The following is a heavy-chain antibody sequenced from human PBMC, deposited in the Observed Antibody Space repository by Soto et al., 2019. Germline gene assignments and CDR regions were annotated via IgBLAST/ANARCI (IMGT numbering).Heavy chain of an antibody. CDR2: IYYSGST. CDR3: ARLRSGPDDGWYWAFDY. D-gene: IGHD6-19*01. J-gene: IGHJ4*02. V-gene: IGHV4-39*01. Sequence: QLQLQESGPGLVKPSETLSLTCTVSGGSISSSNYYWGWIRQPPGKGLESIGNIYYSGSTYCNPSLKSRVTISVDTSKNQFSLTLTSVTAADTAVYFCARLRSGPDDGWYWAFDYWGQGTLVTVSS. CDR1: GGSISSSNYY.